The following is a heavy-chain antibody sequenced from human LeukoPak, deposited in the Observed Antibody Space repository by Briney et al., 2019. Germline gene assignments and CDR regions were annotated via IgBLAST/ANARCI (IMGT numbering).Heavy chain of an antibody. Sequence: GGSLRLSCAASGFTFSSYGMHWVRQAPGKGLEWVAFIRYDGSNKYYADSVKGRFTISRDNSKNTLYLQMNSLRAEDTAVYYCAKDFVTDCGGDCYHGRGLDYWGQGTLVTVSS. J-gene: IGHJ4*02. CDR3: AKDFVTDCGGDCYHGRGLDY. CDR1: GFTFSSYG. V-gene: IGHV3-30*02. D-gene: IGHD2-21*01. CDR2: IRYDGSNK.